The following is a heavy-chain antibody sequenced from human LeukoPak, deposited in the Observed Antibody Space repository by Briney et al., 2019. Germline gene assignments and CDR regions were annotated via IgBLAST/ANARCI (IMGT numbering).Heavy chain of an antibody. CDR2: IRYDGSNK. CDR3: ARVEGGSYPSVFDY. V-gene: IGHV3-30*02. D-gene: IGHD1-26*01. CDR1: GFTFSSYG. J-gene: IGHJ4*02. Sequence: GGSLRLSCAASGFTFSSYGMHWVRQAPGKGLEWVAFIRYDGSNKYYADSVKGRFTISRDNSKNTLYLQMNSLRAEDTAVYYCARVEGGSYPSVFDYWGQGTLVTVSS.